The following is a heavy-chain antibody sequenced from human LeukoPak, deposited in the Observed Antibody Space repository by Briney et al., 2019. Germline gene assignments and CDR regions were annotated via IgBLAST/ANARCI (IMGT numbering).Heavy chain of an antibody. CDR3: ARSSIAVAGSDY. CDR2: INPNSGGT. V-gene: IGHV1-2*02. CDR1: GYTFIGYY. Sequence: ASVKVSCKASGYTFIGYYIHWVRQAPGQGLEWMGWINPNSGGTNYAQKFQGRVTMTRDTSISTAYMGLSRLRSDDTAVYYCARSSIAVAGSDYWGQGTLVTVSS. D-gene: IGHD6-19*01. J-gene: IGHJ4*02.